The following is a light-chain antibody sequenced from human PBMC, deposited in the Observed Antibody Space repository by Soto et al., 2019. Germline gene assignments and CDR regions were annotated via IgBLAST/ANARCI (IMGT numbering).Light chain of an antibody. CDR2: SNN. Sequence: QSVLTQPPSASGTPGQRVTISCSGSSSNIGSNTVNWYQQLPGTAPKLLIYSNNQRPSGVPDRFSGSKSGTSASLAISGLQSEDEDYYYCEAWDDSLNGVVFGGGTKLTVL. CDR3: EAWDDSLNGVV. CDR1: SSNIGSNT. V-gene: IGLV1-44*01. J-gene: IGLJ2*01.